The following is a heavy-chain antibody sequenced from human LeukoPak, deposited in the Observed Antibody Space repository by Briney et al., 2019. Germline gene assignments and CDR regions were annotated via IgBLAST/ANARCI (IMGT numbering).Heavy chain of an antibody. J-gene: IGHJ6*03. Sequence: PSETLSLTCTVSGGSISSYYWSWIRQPPGKGLEWIGYIYYSGSTNYNPSLKSRVTISVDTSKNQFSLKLSSVTAADTAVYYCASAPRGDYENYYYYMDVWGKGTTVTVSS. CDR1: GGSISSYY. D-gene: IGHD4-17*01. CDR3: ASAPRGDYENYYYYMDV. V-gene: IGHV4-59*12. CDR2: IYYSGST.